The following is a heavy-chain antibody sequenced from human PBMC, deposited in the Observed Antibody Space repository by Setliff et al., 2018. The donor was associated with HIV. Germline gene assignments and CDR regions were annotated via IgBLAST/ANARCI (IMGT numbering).Heavy chain of an antibody. CDR1: GGSFSDYY. D-gene: IGHD4-17*01. J-gene: IGHJ5*02. CDR2: INHSGST. V-gene: IGHV4-34*01. CDR3: ARGPYADPYKLFDP. Sequence: SETLSLTCAVYGGSFSDYYWSWIRQPPGKGLEWIGEINHSGSTNYNPSLKSRVTISVDTSKNQFSLKLSPVTAADTAMYYCARGPYADPYKLFDPWGQGMLVTVSS.